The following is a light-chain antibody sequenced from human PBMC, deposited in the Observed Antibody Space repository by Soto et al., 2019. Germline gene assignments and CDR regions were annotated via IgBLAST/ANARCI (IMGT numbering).Light chain of an antibody. CDR3: SAYTARSTLV. CDR1: SSDLAIYNY. CDR2: QVT. V-gene: IGLV2-14*01. J-gene: IGLJ3*02. Sequence: QSALTQPASVSGSPGQSITISCTGTSSDLAIYNYVSWYQQQPGKAPKLMIYQVTNRPSGVSNRFSGSRSGNTASLTISGLQAEDEGDYYCSAYTARSTLVFGGGTKLTVL.